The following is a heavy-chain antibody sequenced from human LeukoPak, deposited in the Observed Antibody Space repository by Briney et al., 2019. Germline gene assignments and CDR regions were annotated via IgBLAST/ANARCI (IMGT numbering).Heavy chain of an antibody. Sequence: SETLSLTCTVSGGSISSGSYYWGWIRQPPGKGLEWIGRIYTSGSTNYNPSLKSRVTMSVDTSKNQFSLKLSSVTAADTAVYYCARELSITGTPTPFDYWGQGTLVTVSS. D-gene: IGHD1-7*01. CDR1: GGSISSGSYY. J-gene: IGHJ4*02. CDR3: ARELSITGTPTPFDY. CDR2: IYTSGST. V-gene: IGHV4-39*07.